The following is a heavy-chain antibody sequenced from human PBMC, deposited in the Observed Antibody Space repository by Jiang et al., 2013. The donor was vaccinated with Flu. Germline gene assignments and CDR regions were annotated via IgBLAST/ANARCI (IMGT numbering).Heavy chain of an antibody. CDR1: GGSIRSSGYF. Sequence: GSGLVKPSQTLSLSCTVSGGSIRSSGYFWSWLRQQPGKGLEWIGQMSFSGSIHYNASVKSRVTISVDTSKNQFSLTLTSVTAADTAVYYCARQNSGPELNWFDLWGQGTVVIVS. CDR2: MSFSGSI. CDR3: ARQNSGPELNWFDL. D-gene: IGHD6-25*01. V-gene: IGHV4-31*03. J-gene: IGHJ5*02.